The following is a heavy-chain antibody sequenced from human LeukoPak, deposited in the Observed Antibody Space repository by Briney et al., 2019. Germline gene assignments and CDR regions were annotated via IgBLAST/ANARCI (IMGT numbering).Heavy chain of an antibody. CDR3: ARHRSNRFFASFEM. Sequence: SETLSLTCAVSGGSISSNTYDWGWIRQPPGLGLEWIGSIHYTGSTYYNPSLKSRVTISVDTSKNQLSLKLTSVTASDTAVYSCARHRSNRFFASFEMWGQGTMVAASS. V-gene: IGHV4-39*01. CDR1: GGSISSNTYD. CDR2: IHYTGST. J-gene: IGHJ3*02. D-gene: IGHD2-21*01.